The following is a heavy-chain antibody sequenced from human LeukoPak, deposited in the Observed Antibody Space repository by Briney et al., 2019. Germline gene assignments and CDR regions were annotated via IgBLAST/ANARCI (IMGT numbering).Heavy chain of an antibody. D-gene: IGHD3-10*01. CDR1: AGTFSSYA. J-gene: IGHJ6*04. Sequence: SVNVSCKASAGTFSSYAISWVRQAPGQGLEWMGGIIPIFGTANYAQKFQGRVTITADKSTSTAYMELSSLRSEDTAVYYCARGGTMVRGVIMGNYYGMDVWGKGTTVTVSS. V-gene: IGHV1-69*06. CDR2: IIPIFGTA. CDR3: ARGGTMVRGVIMGNYYGMDV.